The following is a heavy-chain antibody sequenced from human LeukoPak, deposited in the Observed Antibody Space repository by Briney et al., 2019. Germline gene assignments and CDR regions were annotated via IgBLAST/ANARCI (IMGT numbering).Heavy chain of an antibody. CDR1: RGTFSSYA. Sequence: GASVKVSCKASRGTFSSYAMHRVRQAPGKGLEWVAVISYDGSNKYYADSVKGRFTISRDNSKNTLYLQMNSLRAEDTAVYYCAKSRSGWHPIWGQGTMVTVSS. CDR2: ISYDGSNK. D-gene: IGHD6-19*01. J-gene: IGHJ3*02. CDR3: AKSRSGWHPI. V-gene: IGHV3-30-3*02.